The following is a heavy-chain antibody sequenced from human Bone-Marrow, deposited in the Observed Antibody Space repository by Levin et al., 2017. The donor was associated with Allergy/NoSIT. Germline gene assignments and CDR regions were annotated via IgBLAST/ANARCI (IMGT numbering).Heavy chain of an antibody. V-gene: IGHV2-70*01. CDR2: IDWDDDK. J-gene: IGHJ4*02. Sequence: SGPTLVKPTQTLTLTCTFSGFSLSTVGMCVSWIRQPPGKALEWLALIDWDDDKYYSTSLKTRLTISKDTSKNQVVLPMTNMDPVVTATYYCARIRDTQYYHSNVPFDYWGQGTLVTVSS. CDR3: ARIRDTQYYHSNVPFDY. D-gene: IGHD3-22*01. CDR1: GFSLSTVGMC.